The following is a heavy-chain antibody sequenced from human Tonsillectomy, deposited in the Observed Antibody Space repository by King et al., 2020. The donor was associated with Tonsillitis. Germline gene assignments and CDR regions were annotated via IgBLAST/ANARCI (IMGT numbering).Heavy chain of an antibody. D-gene: IGHD5-12*01. Sequence: VQLVESGGGVVQPGRSLRLSCAASGFTFSAYAMYWVRQAPGKGLEWVAVISYDGNNNYYADSVKGRFTISRDNSKNTLYLQMNSLRADDTAVYYCARDGSDMDGAPIFDYWGQGTLVTVSS. CDR3: ARDGSDMDGAPIFDY. CDR1: GFTFSAYA. CDR2: ISYDGNNN. V-gene: IGHV3-30-3*01. J-gene: IGHJ4*02.